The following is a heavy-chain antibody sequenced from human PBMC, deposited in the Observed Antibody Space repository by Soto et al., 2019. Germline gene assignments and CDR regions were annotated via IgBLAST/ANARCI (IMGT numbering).Heavy chain of an antibody. CDR3: ARHDAADYSPNLAGFDY. CDR1: GYSFTSYW. Sequence: EVQLVQSGAEVKKPGESLKISCKGSGYSFTSYWIGWVRQMPGKGLEWMGIIYPGDSDTRYSPSFQGQVTISADKSISTAYLQWSSLKASDTAMYYCARHDAADYSPNLAGFDYWGQGTLVTVSS. CDR2: IYPGDSDT. V-gene: IGHV5-51*01. J-gene: IGHJ4*02. D-gene: IGHD4-4*01.